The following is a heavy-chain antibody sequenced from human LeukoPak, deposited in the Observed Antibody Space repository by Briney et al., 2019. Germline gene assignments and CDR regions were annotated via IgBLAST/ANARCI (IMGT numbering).Heavy chain of an antibody. Sequence: GGSLRLSCAASGFTFSSFAMTWVRQAPGKGLEWVSGISSNGGSTYYADSVKGRFTISRDNAKNSLYLQMNSLRAEDTAVYYCARDWPTIAAAGTIPEYFQHWGQGTLVTVSS. CDR1: GFTFSSFA. V-gene: IGHV3-23*01. J-gene: IGHJ1*01. CDR3: ARDWPTIAAAGTIPEYFQH. D-gene: IGHD6-13*01. CDR2: ISSNGGST.